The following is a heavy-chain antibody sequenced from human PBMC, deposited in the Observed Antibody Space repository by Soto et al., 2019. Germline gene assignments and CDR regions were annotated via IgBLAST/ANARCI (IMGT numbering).Heavy chain of an antibody. CDR1: GFTFSSYG. Sequence: GGSLRLSCAASGFTFSSYGMHWVRQAPGKGLEWVAVIWHDGSNKYYADSVKGRFIISRDNSKNTLYLQMNSLRAEDTAVYYCARAYAVDSPDLFDPWGQGTLVTVSS. D-gene: IGHD6-19*01. CDR3: ARAYAVDSPDLFDP. CDR2: IWHDGSNK. J-gene: IGHJ5*02. V-gene: IGHV3-33*01.